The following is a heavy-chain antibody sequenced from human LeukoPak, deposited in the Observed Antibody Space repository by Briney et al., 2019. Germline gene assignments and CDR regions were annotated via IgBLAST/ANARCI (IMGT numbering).Heavy chain of an antibody. J-gene: IGHJ5*02. CDR1: GGSFSGYY. V-gene: IGHV4-34*01. D-gene: IGHD3-16*01. CDR2: INHSGST. CDR3: ARDFGETSLPNWFDP. Sequence: PSETLSLTCAVYGGSFSGYYWSWIRQPSGKGLEWIGEINHSGSTNYNPSLESRVTISLDTSRNQFSLKLTSVTAADTAVYYCARDFGETSLPNWFDPWGQGTLVIVSS.